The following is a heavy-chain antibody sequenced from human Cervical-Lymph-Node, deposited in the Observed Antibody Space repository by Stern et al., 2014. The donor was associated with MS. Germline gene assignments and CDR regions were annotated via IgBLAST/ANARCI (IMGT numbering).Heavy chain of an antibody. Sequence: QLQLQESGPGLVKPSETLSLTCTVSGGSFSSYYWSWIRQTPGKGLEWIGYISYSGNTNYNPFLKSRVTLSVDTSKNQFSLNLHSVTAADTAVYYCAAFSSTSALGYHYSYYGVDVWGQGTTVTVSS. CDR1: GGSFSSYY. CDR3: AAFSSTSALGYHYSYYGVDV. D-gene: IGHD2-2*01. CDR2: ISYSGNT. J-gene: IGHJ6*02. V-gene: IGHV4-59*08.